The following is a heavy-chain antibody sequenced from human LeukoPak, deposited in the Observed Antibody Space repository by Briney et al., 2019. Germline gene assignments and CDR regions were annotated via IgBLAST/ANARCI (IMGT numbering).Heavy chain of an antibody. V-gene: IGHV3-53*01. Sequence: PGGSLRLSCAASGFTVSSNYMSWVRQAPGKGLEWVSVIYSGGSTYYADSVKGRFTISRDNSKNTLYLQMNSLRAEDTAVYYCARGSRDCANGVCYAFDIWGQGTVVTVSS. CDR3: ARGSRDCANGVCYAFDI. CDR1: GFTVSSNY. CDR2: IYSGGST. J-gene: IGHJ3*02. D-gene: IGHD2-8*01.